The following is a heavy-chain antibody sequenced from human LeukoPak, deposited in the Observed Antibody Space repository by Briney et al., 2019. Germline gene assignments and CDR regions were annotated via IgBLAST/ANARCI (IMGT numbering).Heavy chain of an antibody. D-gene: IGHD1-26*01. CDR1: GDSISNYY. J-gene: IGHJ4*02. CDR2: IYYSGST. CDR3: ARERVGGYFDY. V-gene: IGHV4-59*01. Sequence: SETLSLTCTVSGDSISNYYWSWIRQPPGKGLEWIGYIYYSGSTNYNPSLKSRVTISVDTSKNQFSLKLSSVTAADTAVYYCARERVGGYFDYWGQGTLVTVSS.